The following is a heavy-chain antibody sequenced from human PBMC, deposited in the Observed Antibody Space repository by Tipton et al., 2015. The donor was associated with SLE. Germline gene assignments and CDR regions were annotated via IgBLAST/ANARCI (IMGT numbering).Heavy chain of an antibody. J-gene: IGHJ6*03. CDR2: IYSGGGT. CDR1: GFTVSSDY. Sequence: SLRLSCAASGFTVSSDYMSWVRQAPGKGLEWVSVIYSGGGTYYADSVKGRFTISRDNSKNTPYLQMNSLRGEDTAVYYCARSGGSQGYYYYYMDVWGKGTTVTVSS. V-gene: IGHV3-66*02. D-gene: IGHD1-26*01. CDR3: ARSGGSQGYYYYYMDV.